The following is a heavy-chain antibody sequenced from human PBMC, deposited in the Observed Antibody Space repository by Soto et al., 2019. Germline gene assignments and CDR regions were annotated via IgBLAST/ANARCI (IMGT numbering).Heavy chain of an antibody. D-gene: IGHD2-2*01. J-gene: IGHJ4*02. CDR2: ISYDGINK. CDR1: GFTFSNYA. Sequence: QVQLVESGGGVAQPGRSLRLSCAASGFTFSNYAMHWVHQAPGKGLEWVALISYDGINKYYAESVKGRFTISRDNSKNALYLQINSLRTEDTSVYYCGRCSSTSCHLGADYWGQGTLVTVSS. V-gene: IGHV3-30-3*01. CDR3: GRCSSTSCHLGADY.